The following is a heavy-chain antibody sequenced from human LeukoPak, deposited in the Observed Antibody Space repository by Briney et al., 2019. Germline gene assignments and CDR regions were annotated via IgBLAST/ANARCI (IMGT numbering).Heavy chain of an antibody. J-gene: IGHJ5*02. CDR3: ARGPRFDG. CDR2: INHSGST. CDR1: GGSFSGYY. V-gene: IGHV4-34*01. Sequence: PSETLSLTCAVYGGSFSGYYWSWIRQPPGKGLEWIGEINHSGSTNYNPSLKSRVTISVDTSKNQFSLKLSSVTAADTAVYYCARGPRFDGWGQGTLVTVSS.